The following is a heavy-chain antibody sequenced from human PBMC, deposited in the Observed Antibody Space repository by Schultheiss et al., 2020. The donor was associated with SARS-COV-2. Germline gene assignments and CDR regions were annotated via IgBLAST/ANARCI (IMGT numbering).Heavy chain of an antibody. CDR1: GFSFSNAW. J-gene: IGHJ4*02. D-gene: IGHD3-22*01. CDR2: ISSSSSSSYI. Sequence: GGSLRLSCAASGFSFSNAWMSWVRQAPGKGLEWVSSISSSSSSSYIYYADSVKGRFTISRDNAKNSLYLQMNSLRAEDTAVYYCARKEYYDPRTYECFDHWGQGTLVTVSS. V-gene: IGHV3-21*04. CDR3: ARKEYYDPRTYECFDH.